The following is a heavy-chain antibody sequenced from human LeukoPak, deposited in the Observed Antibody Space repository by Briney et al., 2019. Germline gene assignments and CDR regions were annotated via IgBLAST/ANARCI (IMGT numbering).Heavy chain of an antibody. V-gene: IGHV5-51*01. CDR3: ARLTDDILTGYFDY. CDR2: IYPGDSDT. Sequence: GESLEISCKGSGYSFTSYWIGRVRQMPGKGLEWMGIIYPGDSDTRYSPSFQGQVTISADKSISTAYLQWSSLKASDTAMYYCARLTDDILTGYFDYWGQGTLVTVSS. CDR1: GYSFTSYW. D-gene: IGHD3-9*01. J-gene: IGHJ4*02.